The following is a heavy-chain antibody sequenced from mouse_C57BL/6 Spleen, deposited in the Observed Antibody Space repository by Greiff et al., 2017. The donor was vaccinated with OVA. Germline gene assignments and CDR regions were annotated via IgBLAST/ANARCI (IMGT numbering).Heavy chain of an antibody. J-gene: IGHJ2*01. CDR3: ARPHYGSSYDY. D-gene: IGHD1-1*01. V-gene: IGHV1-69*01. CDR1: GYTFTSYW. Sequence: QVQLQQPGAELVMPGASVKLSCKASGYTFTSYWMHWVKQRPGQGLEWIGEIDPSDSYTNYNQKFKGKSTLPVDKSSSTAYMQLSSLTSEDSAVYYCARPHYGSSYDYWGQGTTLTVSS. CDR2: IDPSDSYT.